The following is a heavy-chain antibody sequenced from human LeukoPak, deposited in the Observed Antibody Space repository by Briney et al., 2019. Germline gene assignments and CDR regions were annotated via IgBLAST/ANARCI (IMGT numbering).Heavy chain of an antibody. D-gene: IGHD4-11*01. CDR1: GGSISSYF. Sequence: SETLSLTCTVSGGSISSYFWSWIRQPPGKGLEWIGYIYSSGNTNYNPSLKSRVTISVDRSKNQFSLKLSSVTTADTAVYYCARGGYSNYFLVSPYYFDYWGQGTLVTVSS. V-gene: IGHV4-59*01. CDR3: ARGGYSNYFLVSPYYFDY. CDR2: IYSSGNT. J-gene: IGHJ4*02.